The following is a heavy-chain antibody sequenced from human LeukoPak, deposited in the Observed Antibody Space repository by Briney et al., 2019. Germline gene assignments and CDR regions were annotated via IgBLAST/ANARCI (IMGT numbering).Heavy chain of an antibody. Sequence: SETLSLTCAVYGGSFSGYYWSWIRQPPGKGPEWIGEINHSGGTNYNPSLKSRVTISVDTSKNQFSLKLSSVTAADTAVYYCAKSTYSSGGFDIWGQGTMVTVSS. CDR2: INHSGGT. CDR3: AKSTYSSGGFDI. V-gene: IGHV4-34*01. D-gene: IGHD6-19*01. J-gene: IGHJ3*02. CDR1: GGSFSGYY.